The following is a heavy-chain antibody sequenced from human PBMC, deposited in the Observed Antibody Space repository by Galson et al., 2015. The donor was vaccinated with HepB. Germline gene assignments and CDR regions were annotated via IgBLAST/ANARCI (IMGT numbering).Heavy chain of an antibody. V-gene: IGHV3-74*01. CDR3: ARSHPPTSGGVIAPFDY. J-gene: IGHJ4*02. CDR2: INSDGSST. Sequence: SLRLSCAASGFAFSSYRMHWVRQAPGKGLVWVSRINSDGSSTSYADSVKGRFTISRDNAKNTLYLQMNSLRAEDTAVYYCARSHPPTSGGVIAPFDYWGQGTLVTVSS. CDR1: GFAFSSYR. D-gene: IGHD3-16*02.